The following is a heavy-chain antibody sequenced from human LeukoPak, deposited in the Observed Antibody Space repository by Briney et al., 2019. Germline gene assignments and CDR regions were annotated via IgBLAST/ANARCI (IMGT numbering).Heavy chain of an antibody. J-gene: IGHJ4*02. V-gene: IGHV4-34*01. CDR3: ARDSRSSGWYRIDY. D-gene: IGHD6-19*01. CDR1: GGSFSGYY. Sequence: SETLSLTCAVYGGSFSGYYWSWIRQPPGKGLEWIGEINHSGSTNYNPSLKSRVNISEDTSKNQFPLKLRSVTAADTAVYYCARDSRSSGWYRIDYWGQGTLVTVSS. CDR2: INHSGST.